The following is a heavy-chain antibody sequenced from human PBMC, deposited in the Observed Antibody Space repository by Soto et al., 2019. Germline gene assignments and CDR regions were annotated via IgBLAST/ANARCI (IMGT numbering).Heavy chain of an antibody. CDR3: VSTHSESWNAFDL. V-gene: IGHV3-30*04. Sequence: PGGSLRLSCAASGFSFSHYSIHWVRQPPCKGLEWVALISYDAENQYFTDSVRGRFTISRDNSKTAVYLAMNNLRLDDTATYYCVSTHSESWNAFDLSGQGTLLTVSS. J-gene: IGHJ5*02. CDR2: ISYDAENQ. CDR1: GFSFSHYS. D-gene: IGHD1-1*01.